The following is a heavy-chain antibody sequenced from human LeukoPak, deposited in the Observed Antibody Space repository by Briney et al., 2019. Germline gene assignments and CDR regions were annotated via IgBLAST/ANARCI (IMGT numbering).Heavy chain of an antibody. CDR1: GGSFSGYY. J-gene: IGHJ6*03. Sequence: SETLSLTCAVYGGSFSGYYWSWIRQPPGKGLEWIGEINHSGSTNYNPSLKSRVTISVDTSKNQFSLKLSSVTAADTAVYYCARAYYMDVWGKGTTVTISS. CDR2: INHSGST. CDR3: ARAYYMDV. V-gene: IGHV4-34*01.